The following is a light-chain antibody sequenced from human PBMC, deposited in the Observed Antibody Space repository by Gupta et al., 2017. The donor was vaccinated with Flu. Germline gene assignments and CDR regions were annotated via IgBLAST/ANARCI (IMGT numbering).Light chain of an antibody. J-gene: IGLJ2*01. CDR2: KDK. Sequence: KDKERPSGIPERFSGSSSGTTVTLTISEVQAEDEGDYSCQSAATGAAHPMIFGGGTTLTVL. CDR3: QSAATGAAHPMI. V-gene: IGLV3-25*03.